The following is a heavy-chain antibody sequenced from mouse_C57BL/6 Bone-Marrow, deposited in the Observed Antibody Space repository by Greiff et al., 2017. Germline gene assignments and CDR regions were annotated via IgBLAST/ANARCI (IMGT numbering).Heavy chain of an antibody. CDR1: GFNIKDYY. CDR2: IDPEGGET. CDR3: AFSYYCERGFTD. V-gene: IGHV14-2*01. J-gene: IGHJ3*01. D-gene: IGHD2-4*01. Sequence: EVQLQQSGAELVKPGASVKLSCTASGFNIKDYYMHWVKQRPEQGLEWIGRIDPEGGETKYAPKFQGKATITADTASNTAYLQLSSLTSEDTAVYYCAFSYYCERGFTDWGQGTLVTVSA.